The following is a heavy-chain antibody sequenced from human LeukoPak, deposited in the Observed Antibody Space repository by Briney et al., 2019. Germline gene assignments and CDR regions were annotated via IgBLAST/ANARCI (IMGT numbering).Heavy chain of an antibody. Sequence: GGSLRLSCAASGFTFSSYGMHWVRQAPGKGLEWVAFIRYDGSNKYYADSVKGRFTISRDDSKNTLYLQMNSLRAEDTAVYYCARSLSYCSSTSCYYYYMDVWGKGTTVTVSS. J-gene: IGHJ6*03. CDR1: GFTFSSYG. CDR3: ARSLSYCSSTSCYYYYMDV. D-gene: IGHD2-2*01. CDR2: IRYDGSNK. V-gene: IGHV3-30*02.